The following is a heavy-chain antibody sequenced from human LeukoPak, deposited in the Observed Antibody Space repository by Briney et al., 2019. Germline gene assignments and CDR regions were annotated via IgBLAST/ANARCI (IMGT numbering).Heavy chain of an antibody. V-gene: IGHV1-2*02. CDR3: ARGGYYDSSGYYRN. D-gene: IGHD3-22*01. Sequence: ASAKVTCKASVYTFTGYYMHWVRQAPEQGLDWMGWINPNSGGTNYAQKFQGRVTMTRDTSISTAYMELSRLRSDDTAVYYCARGGYYDSSGYYRNWGQGTLVTVSS. CDR1: VYTFTGYY. CDR2: INPNSGGT. J-gene: IGHJ4*02.